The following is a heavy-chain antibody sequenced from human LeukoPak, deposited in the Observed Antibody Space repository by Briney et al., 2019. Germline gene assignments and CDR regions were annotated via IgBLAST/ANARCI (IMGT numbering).Heavy chain of an antibody. J-gene: IGHJ4*02. Sequence: GGSLRLSCAASGFTFSSYWMSWVRQAPGKGLEWVANINQDGSGEYYVDSVKGRFTISRDNAKNSVSLQMNSLRAEDTAMYYCARGTTNEIRFLEWFPSDYWGQGTLVTVSS. CDR2: INQDGSGE. CDR1: GFTFSSYW. D-gene: IGHD3-3*01. CDR3: ARGTTNEIRFLEWFPSDY. V-gene: IGHV3-7*01.